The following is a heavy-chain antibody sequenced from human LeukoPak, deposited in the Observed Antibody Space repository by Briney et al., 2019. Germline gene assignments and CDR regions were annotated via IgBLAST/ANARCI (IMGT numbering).Heavy chain of an antibody. CDR2: INPNSGGT. V-gene: IGHV1-2*02. CDR3: ARDPHYYDSRASYYMDV. D-gene: IGHD3-22*01. Sequence: ASVKVSCKASGYTFTGCYMHWVRQAPGQGLEWMGWINPNSGGTNYAQKFQGRVTMTRDTSISTAYMELSRLRSDDTAVYYCARDPHYYDSRASYYMDVWGKGTTVTVSS. J-gene: IGHJ6*03. CDR1: GYTFTGCY.